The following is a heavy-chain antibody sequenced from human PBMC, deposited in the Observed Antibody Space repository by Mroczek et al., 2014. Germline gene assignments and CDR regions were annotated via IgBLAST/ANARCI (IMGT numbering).Heavy chain of an antibody. D-gene: IGHD1-26*01. CDR2: INHSGST. V-gene: IGHV4-34*01. CDR1: GGSFSGYY. Sequence: QVQLQQWGAGLLKPSETLSLTCAVYGGSFSGYYWSWIRQPPGKGLEWIGEINHSGSTNYNPSLKSRVTISVDTSKNQFSLKLSSVTAADTAVYYCAIVGATSSGFDYWGQGTLVTVSS. CDR3: AIVGATSSGFDY. J-gene: IGHJ4*02.